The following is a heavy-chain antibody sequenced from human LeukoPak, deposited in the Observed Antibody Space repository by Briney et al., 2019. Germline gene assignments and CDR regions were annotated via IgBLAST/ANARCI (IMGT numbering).Heavy chain of an antibody. CDR1: GVTFSSYS. Sequence: GGSLRRSCAASGVTFSSYSRNWVRQAPGKGLEWVSYIRSSSSTIYYADSVKGRFTISRDNSKNTLYLQMNSLRAEDTAVYYCAKDTLVGATRMGYFDYWGQGTLVTVSS. V-gene: IGHV3-48*01. D-gene: IGHD1-26*01. CDR3: AKDTLVGATRMGYFDY. J-gene: IGHJ4*02. CDR2: IRSSSSTI.